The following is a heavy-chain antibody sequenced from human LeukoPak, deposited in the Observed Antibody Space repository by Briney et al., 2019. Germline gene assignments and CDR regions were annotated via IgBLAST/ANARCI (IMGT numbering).Heavy chain of an antibody. V-gene: IGHV1-2*02. CDR2: INPKSGGT. D-gene: IGHD3-10*01. Sequence: GASVKVSCKASGYTFTSYGISWVRQAPGQGLEWMGWINPKSGGTAYAQRFQGRVTMTRDTSIGTAYMELSRLRSDDTAVYYCARVPPGGSASYDFWAAFEIWGQGTMVTVSS. CDR3: ARVPPGGSASYDFWAAFEI. J-gene: IGHJ3*02. CDR1: GYTFTSYG.